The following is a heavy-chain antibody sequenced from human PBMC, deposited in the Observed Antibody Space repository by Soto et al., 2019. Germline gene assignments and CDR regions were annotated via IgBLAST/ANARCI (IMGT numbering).Heavy chain of an antibody. CDR1: GSTFEDYA. CDR3: TKDVTAGGADV. V-gene: IGHV3-9*01. J-gene: IGHJ6*04. Sequence: EVQLVESGGGLVQPGGSLTLSCVASGSTFEDYAMHWVRQAPGKGLEWVAGIYWGSNGIDYADSVRGRFATSRDNAKKSLYLQMNSLTSDHTAFYYCTKDVTAGGADVWGKGTMVTVSS. CDR2: IYWGSNGI. D-gene: IGHD2-21*01.